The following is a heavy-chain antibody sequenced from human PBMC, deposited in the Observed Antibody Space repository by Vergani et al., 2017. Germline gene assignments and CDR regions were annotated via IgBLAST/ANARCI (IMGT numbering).Heavy chain of an antibody. CDR2: IYYSGST. Sequence: QVQLQESGPGLVKPSETLSLTCTVSGGSISSYYWSWIRQPPGKGLEWIGYIYYSGSTNYNPSLKSRVTISVDTSKNQFSLKLSSVTAADTAVYYCARALYSGYALFDDWGQGTLVTVSS. V-gene: IGHV4-59*01. J-gene: IGHJ4*02. CDR1: GGSISSYY. CDR3: ARALYSGYALFDD. D-gene: IGHD5-12*01.